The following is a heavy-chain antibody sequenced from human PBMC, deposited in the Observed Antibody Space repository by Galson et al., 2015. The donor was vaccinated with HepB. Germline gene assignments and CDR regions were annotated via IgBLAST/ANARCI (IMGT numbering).Heavy chain of an antibody. D-gene: IGHD2-8*02. CDR3: ARGALVAVVNANLNNWFDP. Sequence: SVKVSCKASGYTFSSYSIAWVRQAPGQGLEWMGWISAYEISTKYAQKFQGRVTMTTETSTTTAYLELRSLRSDDTAVYYCARGALVAVVNANLNNWFDPWGQGTLVTVSS. J-gene: IGHJ5*02. V-gene: IGHV1-18*01. CDR2: ISAYEIST. CDR1: GYTFSSYS.